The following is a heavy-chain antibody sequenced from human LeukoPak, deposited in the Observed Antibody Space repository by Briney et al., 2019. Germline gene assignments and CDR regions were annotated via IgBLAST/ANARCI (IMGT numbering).Heavy chain of an antibody. Sequence: GGSLRLSCAASGFTFSNYGMHWVRRAPGKGLEWVAVIWYDGSNKYYADSVKGRFTISRDNSKNTLYLQMNSLRAEDTAVYYCARDVFYFDSSGYYRFYYYYYMHVWGKGTTVTVSS. J-gene: IGHJ6*03. CDR1: GFTFSNYG. V-gene: IGHV3-33*01. CDR3: ARDVFYFDSSGYYRFYYYYYMHV. CDR2: IWYDGSNK. D-gene: IGHD3-22*01.